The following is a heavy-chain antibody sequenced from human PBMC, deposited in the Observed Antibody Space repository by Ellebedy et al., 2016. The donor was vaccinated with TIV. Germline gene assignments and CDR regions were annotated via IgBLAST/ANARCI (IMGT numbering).Heavy chain of an antibody. CDR2: IVSNGDST. D-gene: IGHD3-16*01. CDR1: GFTFSSYA. V-gene: IGHV3-64D*06. J-gene: IGHJ4*02. CDR3: VKAWGD. Sequence: PGESLRLSCSASGFTFSSYAMHWVRQAPGKGLEYISAIVSNGDSTYYANSVKGRFIISRDNSKNTLYLQMSSLRPEDTAVYYCVKAWGDWGQGTLVTVSS.